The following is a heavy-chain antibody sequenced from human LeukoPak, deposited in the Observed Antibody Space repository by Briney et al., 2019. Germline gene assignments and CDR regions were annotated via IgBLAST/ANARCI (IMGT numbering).Heavy chain of an antibody. Sequence: ASVKVSCKASGYTFTGYYMHWVRQAPGEGLEWMGWINPNSGGTNYAQKFQGRATMTRDTSISTAYMELSRLRSDDTAVYFCARDRHKSVVPAAVNYWGQGTLVTVSS. J-gene: IGHJ4*02. CDR3: ARDRHKSVVPAAVNY. D-gene: IGHD2-2*01. V-gene: IGHV1-2*02. CDR2: INPNSGGT. CDR1: GYTFTGYY.